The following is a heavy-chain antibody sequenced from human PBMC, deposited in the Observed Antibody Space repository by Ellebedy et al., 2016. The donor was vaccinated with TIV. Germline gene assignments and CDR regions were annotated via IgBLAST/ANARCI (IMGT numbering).Heavy chain of an antibody. J-gene: IGHJ4*02. V-gene: IGHV2-70*12. CDR1: GFSLSTDGMC. Sequence: SGPTLVKPTQTLTLTCTFSGFSLSTDGMCVSWIRQPPGKALAWLALLDWDDDKYYITSLKTRLTISKGTSKNQVVLTMTNVDPGDTATYYCARLCDYGDYGLYWGQGTRVTVSS. CDR2: LDWDDDK. CDR3: ARLCDYGDYGLY. D-gene: IGHD4-17*01.